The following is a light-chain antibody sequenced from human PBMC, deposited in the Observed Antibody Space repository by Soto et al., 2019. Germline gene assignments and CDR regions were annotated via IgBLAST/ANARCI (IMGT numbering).Light chain of an antibody. CDR2: GAS. V-gene: IGKV3-15*01. CDR1: QSVSSN. Sequence: EIVMTQSPATLSVSPGERATLSCRSSQSVSSNLAWYQQKPGQAPRLLIYGASTRATGIPARFSGSGSGTEFTRTILSLQSTDFAFYYCQQYNNWPRRTFGPGNKVSIK. J-gene: IGKJ3*01. CDR3: QQYNNWPRRT.